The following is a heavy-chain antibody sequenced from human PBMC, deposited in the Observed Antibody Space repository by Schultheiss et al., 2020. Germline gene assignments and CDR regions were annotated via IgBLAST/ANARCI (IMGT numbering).Heavy chain of an antibody. D-gene: IGHD2-21*01. CDR2: IYYSGST. V-gene: IGHV4-59*01. J-gene: IGHJ4*02. CDR3: ARAPPAYCGGFCSPFYFDY. Sequence: SQPLSLTCTVSGGSISSYYWSWIRQPPGKGLEWIGYIYYSGSTNYNPSLKSRVTISVDTSKNQFSLKLSSVTAADTAVYYCARAPPAYCGGFCSPFYFDYWGQGTLVTVSS. CDR1: GGSISSYY.